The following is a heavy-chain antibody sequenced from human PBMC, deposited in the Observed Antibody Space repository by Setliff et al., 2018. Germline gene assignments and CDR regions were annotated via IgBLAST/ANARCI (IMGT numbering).Heavy chain of an antibody. V-gene: IGHV4-4*07. Sequence: SETLSLTCTVSGGSISTYYWSWIRQPAGKGLEWIGRMYTSGHTNYNTSLKSRVTMSLDTSKNQFSLKLNSVTAADMAVYYCAREQWLDPPGYYYMDVWAKGTTVTVSS. CDR3: AREQWLDPPGYYYMDV. CDR2: MYTSGHT. J-gene: IGHJ6*03. CDR1: GGSISTYY. D-gene: IGHD6-19*01.